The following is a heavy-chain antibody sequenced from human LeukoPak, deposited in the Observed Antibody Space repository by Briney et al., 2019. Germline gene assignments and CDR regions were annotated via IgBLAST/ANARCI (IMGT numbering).Heavy chain of an antibody. Sequence: ASVKVSCKASGYTFTGYYMHWVRQAPGQGLEWMGCINPNSGDTNYAQKLQGRVTMTTDTSTSTAYMELRSLRSDDTAVYYCARATATRSAFDIWGQGTMVTVSS. CDR3: ARATATRSAFDI. V-gene: IGHV1-2*02. CDR2: INPNSGDT. J-gene: IGHJ3*02. CDR1: GYTFTGYY. D-gene: IGHD2-15*01.